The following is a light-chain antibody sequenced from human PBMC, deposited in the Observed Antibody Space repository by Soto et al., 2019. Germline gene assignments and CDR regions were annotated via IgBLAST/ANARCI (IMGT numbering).Light chain of an antibody. J-gene: IGKJ1*01. CDR1: QSVSSN. CDR3: QHYNSYSEA. Sequence: EMVMTQAPATLSVSPVHRPARXSRASQSVSSNLAWYQQKPGQAPRLLIYGASTRATGIPARFSGSGSGTEFTLTISSLQPDDFATYYCQHYNSYSEAFGQGTKVDIK. V-gene: IGKV3-15*01. CDR2: GAS.